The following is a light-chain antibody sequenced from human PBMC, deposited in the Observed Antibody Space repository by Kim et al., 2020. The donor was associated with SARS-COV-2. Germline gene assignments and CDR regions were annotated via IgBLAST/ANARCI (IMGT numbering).Light chain of an antibody. CDR2: VNSDGSH. Sequence: SATLSATRGSWHSDNTISWHQQQPGKGPRHLMKVNSDGSHTKGDGIPDRFSGSSSGAERYLTVSSLQSEDEADYYCQTWGTGIWVFGGGTRLTVL. CDR1: SWHSDNT. CDR3: QTWGTGIWV. J-gene: IGLJ3*02. V-gene: IGLV4-69*01.